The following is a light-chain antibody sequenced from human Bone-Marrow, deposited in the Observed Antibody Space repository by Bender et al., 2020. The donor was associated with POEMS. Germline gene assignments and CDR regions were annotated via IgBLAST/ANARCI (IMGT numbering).Light chain of an antibody. CDR1: SSDIGSYIL. V-gene: IGLV2-14*02. CDR3: SSYTSSTTYV. Sequence: QSALTKPASVYGSPGQSITISCTGTSSDIGSYILVSWYQQYPGKPPKLILYDVSDRPSGVSDRFSGSKSGNTSSLTISGLQAEDEADYFCSSYTSSTTYVFGTGTKVTVL. CDR2: DVS. J-gene: IGLJ1*01.